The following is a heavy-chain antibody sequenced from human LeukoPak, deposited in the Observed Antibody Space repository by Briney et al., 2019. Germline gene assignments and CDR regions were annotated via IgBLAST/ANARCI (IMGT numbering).Heavy chain of an antibody. CDR3: ARYKTEVVTGKQHFDY. Sequence: SETLSLTCTVAGGSISSSGYYWGCIRQPPGKGLECIGSISYSGTTYYNPSLKSRVTISVDTSKNQFSLKLSSVTAADTAVYYCARYKTEVVTGKQHFDYWSQGTLVTVSS. D-gene: IGHD1-1*01. CDR1: GGSISSSGYY. V-gene: IGHV4-39*07. CDR2: ISYSGTT. J-gene: IGHJ4*02.